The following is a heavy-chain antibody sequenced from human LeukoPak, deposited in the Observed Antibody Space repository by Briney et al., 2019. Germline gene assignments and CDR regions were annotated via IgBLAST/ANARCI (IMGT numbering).Heavy chain of an antibody. CDR1: GYTFTSYD. CDR3: ARGLGDDEGYYYYYYYKDV. Sequence: ASVKDSCKASGYTFTSYDINWVRQATGQGLEWMGWMNPNSGNTGYAQKFQGRVTMTRNTSISTAYMELSSLRSEDTAVYYCARGLGDDEGYYYYYYYKDVWGKGTTVTVSS. D-gene: IGHD2-21*02. J-gene: IGHJ6*03. CDR2: MNPNSGNT. V-gene: IGHV1-8*01.